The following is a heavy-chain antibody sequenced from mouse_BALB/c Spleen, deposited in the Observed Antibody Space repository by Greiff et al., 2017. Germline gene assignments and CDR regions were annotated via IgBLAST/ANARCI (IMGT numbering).Heavy chain of an antibody. J-gene: IGHJ3*01. CDR1: GYTFTSYY. CDR3: TRDYGNYSWFAY. V-gene: IGHV1S81*02. CDR2: INPSNGGT. D-gene: IGHD2-1*01. Sequence: VQLQQSGAELVKPGASVKLSCKASGYTFTSYYMYWVKQRPGQGLEWIGEINPSNGGTNFNEKFKSKATLTVDKSSSTAYMQLSSLTSEDSAVYYCTRDYGNYSWFAYWGQGTLVTVSA.